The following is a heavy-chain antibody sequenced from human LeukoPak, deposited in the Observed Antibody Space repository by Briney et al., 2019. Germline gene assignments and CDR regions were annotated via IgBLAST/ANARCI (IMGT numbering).Heavy chain of an antibody. V-gene: IGHV4-34*01. CDR1: GGSFSGYY. Sequence: SETLSLTCGVYGGSFSGYYWTWIRQSPGMGLEWIGEIIHSGSTNYNPSLKSRVTISVDTSKNQFSLKLSSVTAADTAVYYCARGTKFRIAAAGTNWFDPWGQGTLVTVSS. J-gene: IGHJ5*02. CDR3: ARGTKFRIAAAGTNWFDP. CDR2: IIHSGST. D-gene: IGHD6-13*01.